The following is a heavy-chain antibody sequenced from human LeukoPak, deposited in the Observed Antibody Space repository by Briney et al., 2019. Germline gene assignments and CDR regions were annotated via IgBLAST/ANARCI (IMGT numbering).Heavy chain of an antibody. CDR2: ISWNSVSI. CDR3: AKDISYYDSSGYYGVDY. J-gene: IGHJ4*02. D-gene: IGHD3-22*01. Sequence: GRSLRLSCAASGFTFDDYAMHWVRQAPGKGPEWVSGISWNSVSIGYADSVKGRFTISRDNAKNSLYLQMNSLRAEDTALYYCAKDISYYDSSGYYGVDYWGQGTLVTVSS. CDR1: GFTFDDYA. V-gene: IGHV3-9*01.